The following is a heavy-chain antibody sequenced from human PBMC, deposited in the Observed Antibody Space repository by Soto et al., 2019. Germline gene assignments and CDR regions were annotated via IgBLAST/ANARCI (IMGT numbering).Heavy chain of an antibody. CDR2: ISYDGTYK. Sequence: GRSLRLSCAASGSSFSSYGIHLIRQVPGKGLEWVAVISYDGTYKHYADSVKGRFTFSRDNAKNTLYLQMNTLRAEDTAVYYCAIAVAGPTAIAYWGQGNQVT. J-gene: IGHJ4*02. CDR1: GSSFSSYG. D-gene: IGHD6-19*01. CDR3: AIAVAGPTAIAY. V-gene: IGHV3-33*03.